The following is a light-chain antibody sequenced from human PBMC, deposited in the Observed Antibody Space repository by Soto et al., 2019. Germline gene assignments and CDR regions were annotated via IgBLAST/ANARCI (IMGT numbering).Light chain of an antibody. CDR2: KAS. J-gene: IGKJ1*01. CDR1: QSISIW. Sequence: DIQMTQSPSTLSASVGGRVIITCRASQSISIWLAWYQQKPGKDPKLLIYKASTLESGVPSRFSGSGSGTDFTLTISSLQPDDFATYYCQQDATYWTFGQGTKVEIK. CDR3: QQDATYWT. V-gene: IGKV1-5*03.